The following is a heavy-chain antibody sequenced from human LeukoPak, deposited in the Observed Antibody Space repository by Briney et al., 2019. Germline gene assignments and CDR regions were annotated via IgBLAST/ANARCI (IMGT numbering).Heavy chain of an antibody. V-gene: IGHV4-59*12. J-gene: IGHJ4*02. D-gene: IGHD5-12*01. CDR3: ARDGSGYTL. Sequence: SETLSLTCTVSGGSISGYYWSWIRQPPGKGLEYIGYIYYSGSTNYNPSLKSRVTISVDTSKNQFSLKLSSVTAADTAVYYCARDGSGYTLWGQGTLVTVSS. CDR1: GGSISGYY. CDR2: IYYSGST.